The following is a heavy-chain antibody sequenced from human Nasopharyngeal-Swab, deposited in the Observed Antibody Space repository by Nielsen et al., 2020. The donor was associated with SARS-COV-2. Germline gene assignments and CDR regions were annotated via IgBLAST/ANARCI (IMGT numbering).Heavy chain of an antibody. V-gene: IGHV3-30*04. D-gene: IGHD1-14*01. Sequence: GGSLRLSCAASGFTFSSHAMHWVRQAPGKGLEWAALISYDGSNKYYADSVKGRFTISRDNSKNTLYLQSNSLRTEDTAVYYCARETKWYLDQWGQGTLVTVSS. CDR1: GFTFSSHA. CDR2: ISYDGSNK. J-gene: IGHJ4*02. CDR3: ARETKWYLDQ.